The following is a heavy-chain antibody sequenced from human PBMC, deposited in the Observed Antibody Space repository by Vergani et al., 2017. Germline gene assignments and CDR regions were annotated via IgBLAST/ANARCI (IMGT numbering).Heavy chain of an antibody. D-gene: IGHD2-2*01. CDR1: GFTFSSYE. CDR3: ASSYCSSTSCYWYWFDT. J-gene: IGHJ5*02. Sequence: EVQLVESGGGLVQPGGSLRLSCAASGFTFSSYEMNWVRQAPGKGLEWVSYISSSGSTIYYADSVKGRFTISRDNAKNSLYLQMNSLRAEDTAVYYCASSYCSSTSCYWYWFDTWGQGTLVTVSS. V-gene: IGHV3-48*03. CDR2: ISSSGSTI.